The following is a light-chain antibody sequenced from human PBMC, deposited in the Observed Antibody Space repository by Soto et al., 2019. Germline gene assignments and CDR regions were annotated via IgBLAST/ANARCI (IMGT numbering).Light chain of an antibody. CDR3: SSYTSSSTDV. Sequence: QSALTQPASVSGSPGQSITISCTGTSSDLGGYNYVSWYQQHPGKAPKLMIYEVSNRPSGVSNRFSGSKSGNTASLTISGRQAEDEADYYCSSYTSSSTDVFGPGTKLTVL. CDR2: EVS. CDR1: SSDLGGYNY. J-gene: IGLJ1*01. V-gene: IGLV2-14*01.